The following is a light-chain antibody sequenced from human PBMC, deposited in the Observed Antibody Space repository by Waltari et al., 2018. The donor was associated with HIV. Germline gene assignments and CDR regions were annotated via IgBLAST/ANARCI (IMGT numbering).Light chain of an antibody. V-gene: IGKV3-20*01. CDR2: GAS. J-gene: IGKJ2*03. CDR1: QSVSSRF. CDR3: QQYDTSLGS. Sequence: EVVLTQSPGTLSLSPGERATLSCRASQSVSSRFLAWYQQKPGQAPRLLIYGASNRATGIPDGFSGSGSGTDFTLTINRLEPEDCSVYYCQQYDTSLGSFGQGTKLEIK.